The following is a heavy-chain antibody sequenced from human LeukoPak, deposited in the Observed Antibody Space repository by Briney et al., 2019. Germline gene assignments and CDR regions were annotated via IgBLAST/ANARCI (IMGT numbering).Heavy chain of an antibody. CDR2: ISAYNGNT. V-gene: IGHV1-18*01. CDR3: ARDTYCGGDCSSTDDAFDI. CDR1: GYTFTSYG. J-gene: IGHJ3*02. D-gene: IGHD2-21*02. Sequence: GASVKVSCKASGYTFTSYGISWVRQAPGQGLEWMGWISAYNGNTNYAQKLQGRVTMTTDTSTSTAYMELRSLRSDGTAVYYCARDTYCGGDCSSTDDAFDIWGQGTMVTVSS.